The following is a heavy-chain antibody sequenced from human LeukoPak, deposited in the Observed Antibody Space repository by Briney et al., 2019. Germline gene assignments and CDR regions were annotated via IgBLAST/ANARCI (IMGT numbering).Heavy chain of an antibody. D-gene: IGHD6-13*01. CDR3: ASGDSSSWQTLDY. CDR1: GGTFSSYA. V-gene: IGHV1-69*04. CDR2: IIPILGIA. J-gene: IGHJ4*02. Sequence: GPSVKVSCKASGGTFSSYAISWVRQAPGQGLEWMGRIIPILGIANYAQKFQGRVTITADKSTSTAYMELSSLRSEDTAVYYCASGDSSSWQTLDYWGQGTLVTVSS.